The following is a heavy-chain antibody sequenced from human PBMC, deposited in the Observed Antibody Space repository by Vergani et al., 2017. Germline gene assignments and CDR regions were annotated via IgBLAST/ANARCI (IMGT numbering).Heavy chain of an antibody. CDR1: GFTFDDYA. Sequence: EVQLVESGGGLVQPGRSLRLSCAASGFTFDDYAMHWVRQAPGKGLEWVSGISWNSGIIGYADSVKGRFTISRDNDKNSLYLQMNSLRAEDTAVYYCAKDLSDFWSPMDVWGKGTTVTVSS. V-gene: IGHV3-9*01. D-gene: IGHD3-3*01. CDR2: ISWNSGII. CDR3: AKDLSDFWSPMDV. J-gene: IGHJ6*03.